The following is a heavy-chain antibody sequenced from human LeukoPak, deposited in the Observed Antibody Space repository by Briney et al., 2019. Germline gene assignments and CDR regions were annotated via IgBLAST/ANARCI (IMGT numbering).Heavy chain of an antibody. Sequence: ASETLSLTCTVSGGSISSYYWSWIRQPPGKGLEWIGYIYYSGSTNYNPSLKSRVTISVDTSKNQFSLKLSSVTATDTAVYYCARRVHRSSWSSYFDYWGQETLVTVSS. CDR1: GGSISSYY. D-gene: IGHD6-13*01. J-gene: IGHJ4*02. CDR3: ARRVHRSSWSSYFDY. CDR2: IYYSGST. V-gene: IGHV4-59*01.